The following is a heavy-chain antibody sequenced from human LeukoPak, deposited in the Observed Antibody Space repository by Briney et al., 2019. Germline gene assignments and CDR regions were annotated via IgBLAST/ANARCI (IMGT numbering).Heavy chain of an antibody. CDR3: AVGLTDPRSSPVGPIDY. D-gene: IGHD6-6*01. V-gene: IGHV4-30-2*01. J-gene: IGHJ4*02. CDR2: IYHSGST. Sequence: SETLSLTCAVSGGSISSGGYSWSWIRQPPGKGLEWIVYIYHSGSTYYNPSLKSRVTISVDRSKNQFSLKLSSVTAADTAVYYCAVGLTDPRSSPVGPIDYWGQGTLVTVSS. CDR1: GGSISSGGYS.